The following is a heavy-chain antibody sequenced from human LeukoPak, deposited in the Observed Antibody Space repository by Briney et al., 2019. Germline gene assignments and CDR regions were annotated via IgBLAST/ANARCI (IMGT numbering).Heavy chain of an antibody. D-gene: IGHD1-7*01. J-gene: IGHJ4*02. V-gene: IGHV3-74*01. Sequence: GGSLRLSRTASGFTFSSYWMHWVREAPGGRLVWVSRINSDGGITNYADSVKGRFTVFRDNAKSTLYLQINSLRAEDTAVYYCARDRNYGCLDNWGQGTLVTVSS. CDR3: ARDRNYGCLDN. CDR1: GFTFSSYW. CDR2: INSDGGIT.